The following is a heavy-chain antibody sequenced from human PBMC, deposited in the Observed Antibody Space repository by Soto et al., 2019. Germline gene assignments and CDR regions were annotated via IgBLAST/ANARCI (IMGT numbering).Heavy chain of an antibody. Sequence: GASVKVSCKASGGTFSSYAISCVRQAPGQGLEWMGGIIPIFGTANYAQKFQGRVTITADESTSTAYMELSSLRSEDTAVYYCARGAISYNLYYYYYGMDVWGQGTTVTVSS. CDR3: ARGAISYNLYYYYYGMDV. CDR1: GGTFSSYA. J-gene: IGHJ6*02. CDR2: IIPIFGTA. D-gene: IGHD1-26*01. V-gene: IGHV1-69*13.